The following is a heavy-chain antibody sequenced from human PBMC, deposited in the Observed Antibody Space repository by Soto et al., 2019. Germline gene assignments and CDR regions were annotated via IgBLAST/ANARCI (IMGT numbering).Heavy chain of an antibody. D-gene: IGHD3-16*01. CDR2: IYHLGST. CDR3: AGSYETDDYYFEY. V-gene: IGHV4-4*02. Sequence: SETLSLTRVVSGGSISSSNWWRWVRQTPGKALEWIVEIYHLGSTNYNPSLRSRVSMSLDKSNNQFSLTLTSVAAADTAVYFCAGSYETDDYYFEYWGRGILVTVSS. J-gene: IGHJ4*02. CDR1: GGSISSSNW.